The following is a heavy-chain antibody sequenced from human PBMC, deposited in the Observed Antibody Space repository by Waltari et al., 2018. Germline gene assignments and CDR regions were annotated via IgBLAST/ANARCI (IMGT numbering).Heavy chain of an antibody. CDR2: IYYGRST. J-gene: IGHJ6*03. V-gene: IGHV4-61*01. CDR3: GRDSPNGDYYYYMDV. D-gene: IGHD4-17*01. CDR1: GGSVSSGTYY. Sequence: QVQLQESGPGLVKPSETLSLTCTVSGGSVSSGTYYWTWIRQPPGKGLEWIGYIYYGRSTNYSPPRKSRVTISIDTSKTQFSLKLSAGTAADTAVDYCGRDSPNGDYYYYMDVWGKGTTVTVSS.